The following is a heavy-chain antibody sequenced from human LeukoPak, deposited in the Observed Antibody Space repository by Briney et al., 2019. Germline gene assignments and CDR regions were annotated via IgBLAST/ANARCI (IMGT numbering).Heavy chain of an antibody. CDR2: IKSKTDGGTT. CDR3: TTDINDYGDYSGCYYYMDV. D-gene: IGHD4-17*01. Sequence: PGGSLRLSCAASGFTFSNAWMSWVRQAPGKGLEWVGRIKSKTDGGTTDYAAPVKGRFTISRNDSKNTLYLQMNSLKTEDTAVYYCTTDINDYGDYSGCYYYMDVWGKGTTVTVSS. V-gene: IGHV3-15*01. J-gene: IGHJ6*03. CDR1: GFTFSNAW.